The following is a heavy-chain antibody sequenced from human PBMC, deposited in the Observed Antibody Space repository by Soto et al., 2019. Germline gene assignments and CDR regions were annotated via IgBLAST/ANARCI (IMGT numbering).Heavy chain of an antibody. J-gene: IGHJ4*02. CDR3: ARDMITMVRGLPGY. CDR2: IKQDGSEK. CDR1: GFTFSSYW. Sequence: LRLSCAASGFTFSSYWMSWVRQAPGKGLEWVANIKQDGSEKYYVDSVKGRFTISRDNAKNSLYLQMNSLRAEDTAVYYCARDMITMVRGLPGYWGQGXLVTVSS. D-gene: IGHD3-10*01. V-gene: IGHV3-7*01.